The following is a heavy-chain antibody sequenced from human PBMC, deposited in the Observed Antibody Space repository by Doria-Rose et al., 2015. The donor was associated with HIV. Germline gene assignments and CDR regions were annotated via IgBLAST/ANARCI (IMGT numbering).Heavy chain of an antibody. V-gene: IGHV3-21*01. J-gene: IGHJ3*02. CDR1: SNHR. CDR2: ITTSSYL. CDR3: TRDLRGIAFDI. Sequence: SNHRMNWVRQAPGKGLEWVSSITTSSYLWYADSVKGRSTISRDNPKNSLFLQINSLRAEDTAVYYCTRDLRGIAFDIWGHGTTVTVSS.